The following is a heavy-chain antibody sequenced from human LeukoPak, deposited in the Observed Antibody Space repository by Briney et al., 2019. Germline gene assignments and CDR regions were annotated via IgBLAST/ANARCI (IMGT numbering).Heavy chain of an antibody. V-gene: IGHV3-48*03. CDR2: ISSSGSTI. J-gene: IGHJ4*02. Sequence: PGGSLRLSCAASGFTFSSYEMSWVRQAPGKGLEWISYISSSGSTIHYADSVRGRFTISRDNAKNSLYLQMNSLRAEDTAVYYCARRGYYDSSGYDYWGQGTLVTVSS. D-gene: IGHD3-22*01. CDR1: GFTFSSYE. CDR3: ARRGYYDSSGYDY.